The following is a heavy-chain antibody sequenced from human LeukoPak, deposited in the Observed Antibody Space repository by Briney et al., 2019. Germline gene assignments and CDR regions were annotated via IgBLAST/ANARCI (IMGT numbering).Heavy chain of an antibody. CDR3: ARVEQKPRAVCGMDV. J-gene: IGHJ6*02. Sequence: GRSLRLSCAASGFTFSTHGMYWVRQAPGKGLEWVAVIWYDGSNKYYADSVKGRFTISRDNAKTSLYLQMNSLRDEDTAMYYCARVEQKPRAVCGMDVWGQGTTVTVSS. CDR2: IWYDGSNK. V-gene: IGHV3-33*01. D-gene: IGHD6-13*01. CDR1: GFTFSTHG.